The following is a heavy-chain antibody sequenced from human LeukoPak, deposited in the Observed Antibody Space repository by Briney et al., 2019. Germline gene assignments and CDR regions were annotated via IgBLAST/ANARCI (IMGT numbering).Heavy chain of an antibody. CDR3: ARSLIAARPTPFDY. Sequence: ASVTVSCTASGYTFTGYYMHWVRQAPGQGLEWMGWMNTNSGNPTYAQGFTGRFVFSLDTSVSTAYLQISSLKAEDTAVYYCARSLIAARPTPFDYWGQGTLVTVSS. CDR1: GYTFTGYY. CDR2: MNTNSGNP. J-gene: IGHJ4*02. D-gene: IGHD6-6*01. V-gene: IGHV7-4-1*02.